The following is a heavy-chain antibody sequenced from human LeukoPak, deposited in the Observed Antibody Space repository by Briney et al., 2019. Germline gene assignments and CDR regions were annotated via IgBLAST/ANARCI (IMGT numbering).Heavy chain of an antibody. J-gene: IGHJ5*02. CDR1: GGSISSSSYY. CDR3: ARAVASSSSWYKWVNWFDP. CDR2: IYYSGIT. Sequence: SETLSLTCTVSGGSISSSSYYWGWIRQPPGKGLEWIGSIYYSGITYYNPSLKSRVTISVDTSKNQFSLKLSSVTAADTAVYYCARAVASSSSWYKWVNWFDPWGQGTLVTVSS. V-gene: IGHV4-39*07. D-gene: IGHD6-13*01.